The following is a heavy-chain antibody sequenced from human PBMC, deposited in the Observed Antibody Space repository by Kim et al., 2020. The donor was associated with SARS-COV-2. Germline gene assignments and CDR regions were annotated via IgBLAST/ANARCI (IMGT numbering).Heavy chain of an antibody. Sequence: GGSLRLSCAASGFTFCSYAMSWVRQAPGKGPEWVSLISGSGGSTYHADSVKGRFAISRDNSKKTLYLQMNSLRAEDTAVYYCAKGESHNWYFFDCWGEGTLVSVS. D-gene: IGHD1-1*01. CDR1: GFTFCSYA. V-gene: IGHV3-23*01. CDR2: ISGSGGST. CDR3: AKGESHNWYFFDC. J-gene: IGHJ4*02.